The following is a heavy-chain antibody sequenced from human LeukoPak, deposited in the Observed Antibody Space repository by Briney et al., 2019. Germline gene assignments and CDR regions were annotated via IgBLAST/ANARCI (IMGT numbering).Heavy chain of an antibody. J-gene: IGHJ6*02. CDR2: IIPILGIA. V-gene: IGHV1-69*04. CDR3: AQGRIPSVSYYYGMDV. CDR1: GGTFSSYA. D-gene: IGHD2-15*01. Sequence: GASVKVSRKASGGTFSSYAISWVRQAPGQGLEWMGRIIPILGIANYAQKFQGRVTITADKSTSTAYMELSSLRSEDTAVYYCAQGRIPSVSYYYGMDVWGQGTTVTVSS.